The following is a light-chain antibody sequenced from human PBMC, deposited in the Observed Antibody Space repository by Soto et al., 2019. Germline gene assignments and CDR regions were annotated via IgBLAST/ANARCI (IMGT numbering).Light chain of an antibody. J-gene: IGLJ1*01. V-gene: IGLV2-14*01. CDR1: SSDVGAYNY. CDR2: EVS. CDR3: SSKRTTASLV. Sequence: QSVLTQPASVSGSPGQTITISCTGTSSDVGAYNYVSWYQQHPGKAPKLMIYEVSNRPSGVSDRFSGSKSGNTASLTISGLQAPDEAAYYRSSKRTTASLVFGTGTKVTVL.